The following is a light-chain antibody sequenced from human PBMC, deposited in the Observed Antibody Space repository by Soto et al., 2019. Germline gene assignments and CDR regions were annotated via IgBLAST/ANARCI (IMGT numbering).Light chain of an antibody. CDR3: QQHGTSPRT. Sequence: EIVLTQSPGTLSLSLGERATLSCRASQTVTSGYFACYQQKAGQPPRLLIYDASSRATGIPDRFSGSGSGTDFTLTIGRLEPEDFAVYYCQQHGTSPRTFGQGTKVEIK. CDR1: QTVTSGY. CDR2: DAS. V-gene: IGKV3-20*01. J-gene: IGKJ1*01.